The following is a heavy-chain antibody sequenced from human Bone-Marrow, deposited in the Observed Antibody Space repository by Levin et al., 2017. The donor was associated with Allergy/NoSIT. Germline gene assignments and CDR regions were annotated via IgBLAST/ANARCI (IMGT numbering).Heavy chain of an antibody. V-gene: IGHV3-53*01. CDR2: IYSGGES. D-gene: IGHD3-10*02. Sequence: GSVKVSCAASGVTVSNNYMAWVRQAPGRGLEWVSLIYSGGESRYADSVRGRFTISRDSSTNTVYLEMKSLRAEDTAIYYCARNVPVTDLGYWGRGTLVTVSS. CDR3: ARNVPVTDLGY. CDR1: GVTVSNNY. J-gene: IGHJ4*02.